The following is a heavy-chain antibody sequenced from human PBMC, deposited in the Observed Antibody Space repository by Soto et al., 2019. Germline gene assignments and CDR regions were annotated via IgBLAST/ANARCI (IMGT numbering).Heavy chain of an antibody. CDR2: IGTAGDT. CDR3: AIGGGYYDYIWGSYRSPNDAFDI. J-gene: IGHJ3*02. CDR1: GFTFSSYD. D-gene: IGHD3-16*02. V-gene: IGHV3-13*01. Sequence: EVQLVESGGGLVQPGGSLRLSCAASGFTFSSYDMHWVRQATGKGLEWVSAIGTAGDTYYPGSVKGRFTISRENAKNSLYLQMNSLRAGDTAVYYCAIGGGYYDYIWGSYRSPNDAFDIWGQGTMVTVSS.